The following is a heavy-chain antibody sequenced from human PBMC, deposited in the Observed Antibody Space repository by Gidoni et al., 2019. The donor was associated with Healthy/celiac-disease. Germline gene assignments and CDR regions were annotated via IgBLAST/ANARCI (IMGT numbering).Heavy chain of an antibody. CDR1: GGSISSSSYY. D-gene: IGHD6-13*01. CDR3: ARHPAAADPYYYYYMDV. CDR2: IYYSGST. J-gene: IGHJ6*03. Sequence: QLQLQESGPGLVKPSETLSLTCTVSGGSISSSSYYWGWTRQPPGKGLEWIGSIYYSGSTYYNPSLKSRVTISVDTSKNQFSLKLSSVTAADTAVYYCARHPAAADPYYYYYMDVWGKGTTVTVSS. V-gene: IGHV4-39*01.